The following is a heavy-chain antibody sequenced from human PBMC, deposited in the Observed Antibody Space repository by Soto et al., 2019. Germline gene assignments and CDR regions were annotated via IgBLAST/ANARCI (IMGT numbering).Heavy chain of an antibody. J-gene: IGHJ5*02. Sequence: QLQLQESGSGLVKHSQTLSLTCAVSGGSISSSGYSWSWIRQHPGKGLEWIGYIYHSGSIYYNPSLQSQVTITVDRSKYPFSPKLSSVTAADTAVYYCARVPDRWCEVTLVTLSS. CDR3: ARVPDR. D-gene: IGHD2-2*01. CDR2: IYHSGSI. V-gene: IGHV4-30-2*01. CDR1: GGSISSSGYS.